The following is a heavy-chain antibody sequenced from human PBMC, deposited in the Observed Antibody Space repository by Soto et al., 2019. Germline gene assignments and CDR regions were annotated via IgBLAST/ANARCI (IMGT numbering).Heavy chain of an antibody. CDR2: ISYDGSNK. CDR1: GFTFSSYG. J-gene: IGHJ3*02. V-gene: IGHV3-30*18. CDR3: AKGQQWLRHAFDI. D-gene: IGHD5-12*01. Sequence: GGSLRLSCAASGFTFSSYGMHWVRQAPGKGREGVAVISYDGSNKYYADSVKGRFTISRDNSENTLYLQMNSLRADDTPLYYCAKGQQWLRHAFDIWVQGTMVTVSS.